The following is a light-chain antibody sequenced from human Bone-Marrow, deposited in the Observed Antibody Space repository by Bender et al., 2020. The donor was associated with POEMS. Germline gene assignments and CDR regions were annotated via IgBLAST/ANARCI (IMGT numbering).Light chain of an antibody. CDR2: ENN. V-gene: IGLV1-51*01. Sequence: QSVLTQPPSVSAAPGQKVTISCSGSNSNIGNNYVSWYQQLPETAPKLLIYENNQRPSDIPDRFSASKSGTSATLGITGLQTGDEADYYCGTWDDSLSGEFVFGTGTTVTVL. CDR1: NSNIGNNY. CDR3: GTWDDSLSGEFV. J-gene: IGLJ1*01.